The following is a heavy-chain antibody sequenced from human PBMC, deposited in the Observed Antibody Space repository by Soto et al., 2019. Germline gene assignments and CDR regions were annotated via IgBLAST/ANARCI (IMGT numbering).Heavy chain of an antibody. CDR3: AKETPYDSSGYFLDY. CDR1: GFTFNSYS. J-gene: IGHJ4*02. CDR2: ISSSSSTI. D-gene: IGHD3-22*01. V-gene: IGHV3-48*01. Sequence: GGSLRLSCAASGFTFNSYSMNWVRQAPGKGLEWVSYISSSSSTIYYADSVKGRFTISRDNSKNTLDLQMNSLRAEDTAVYFCAKETPYDSSGYFLDYWGQGTLVTVSS.